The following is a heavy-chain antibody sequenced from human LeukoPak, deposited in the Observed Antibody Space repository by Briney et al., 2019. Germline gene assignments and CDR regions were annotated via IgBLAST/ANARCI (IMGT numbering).Heavy chain of an antibody. V-gene: IGHV4-59*01. J-gene: IGHJ3*02. CDR2: IYYSGST. Sequence: SETLSLTCTVSGGSISSYYWSWIRQPPGKGLEWIGYIYYSGSTNYNPSLKSRVTISVDTSKNQFSLKLSSVTAADTAVYYCARESENAFDIWGQGTMVTVSS. CDR1: GGSISSYY. CDR3: ARESENAFDI.